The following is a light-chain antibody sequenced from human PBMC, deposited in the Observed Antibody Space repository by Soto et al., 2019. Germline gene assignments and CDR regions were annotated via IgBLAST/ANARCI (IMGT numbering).Light chain of an antibody. V-gene: IGKV3-20*01. CDR2: GAS. CDR3: QQYGSSPGT. CDR1: QSVSSSY. J-gene: IGKJ1*01. Sequence: EIVLTQSPGTLSLSPGKRATLSFRATQSVSSSYLACYQQKPGQAPRLLIYGASSRATGIPDRFSGSGSGTDFTLTISRLEPEDFAVYYCQQYGSSPGTFGQGTKVDIK.